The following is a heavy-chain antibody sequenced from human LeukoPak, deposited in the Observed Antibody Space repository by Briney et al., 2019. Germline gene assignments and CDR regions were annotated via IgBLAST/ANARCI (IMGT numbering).Heavy chain of an antibody. Sequence: SVNVSCKASGGTFSSYAISWVRQAPGQGLEWMGRIIPILGIANYAQKFQGRVTITADRSTNTVFMEMSSLRPEDMAVYYCAGRSGWYNGYYWGQGTLVTVSS. CDR3: AGRSGWYNGYY. CDR2: IIPILGIA. D-gene: IGHD6-19*01. CDR1: GGTFSSYA. J-gene: IGHJ4*02. V-gene: IGHV1-69*04.